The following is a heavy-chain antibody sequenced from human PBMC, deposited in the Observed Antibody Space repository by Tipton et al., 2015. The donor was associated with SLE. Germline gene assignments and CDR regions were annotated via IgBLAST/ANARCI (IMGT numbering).Heavy chain of an antibody. J-gene: IGHJ5*02. CDR1: GGSIGNYY. CDR2: ISYTGSA. V-gene: IGHV4-59*08. Sequence: TLSLTCTVSGGSIGNYYWSWIRQPPGKGLEWIGYISYTGSANYNPSLRSRVTTSMDTSRNQFSLRLSSVTAADTAMYYCARHTHFYEFWSDDPWGQGTLVIVSS. D-gene: IGHD3-3*01. CDR3: ARHTHFYEFWSDDP.